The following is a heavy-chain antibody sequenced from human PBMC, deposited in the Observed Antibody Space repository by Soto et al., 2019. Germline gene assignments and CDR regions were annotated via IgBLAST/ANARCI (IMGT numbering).Heavy chain of an antibody. Sequence: GVSLRLSCAASGFTFSSYAMSWVRQAPGKGLEWVSAISGSGGSTYYADSVKGRFTISRDNSKNTLYLQMNSLRVEDTAVYYYAKDLTSGYYYFGSWGQGTLVTVSS. CDR1: GFTFSSYA. J-gene: IGHJ4*02. D-gene: IGHD5-12*01. V-gene: IGHV3-23*01. CDR3: AKDLTSGYYYFGS. CDR2: ISGSGGST.